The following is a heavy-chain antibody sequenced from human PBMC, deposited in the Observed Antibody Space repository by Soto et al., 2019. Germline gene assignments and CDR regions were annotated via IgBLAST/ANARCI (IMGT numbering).Heavy chain of an antibody. CDR3: ARDRGIAARPSLFDP. D-gene: IGHD6-6*01. V-gene: IGHV6-1*01. CDR1: GDSVSSDSAA. Sequence: SQTLSLTCAISGDSVSSDSAAWNWIRQFPSRGLEWLGRTYYRSKWYNDYAAFVKSRININPDTSKNQFSLQLNSVTPEDTAVYYCARDRGIAARPSLFDPWGQGTLVTAPQ. J-gene: IGHJ5*02. CDR2: TYYRSKWYN.